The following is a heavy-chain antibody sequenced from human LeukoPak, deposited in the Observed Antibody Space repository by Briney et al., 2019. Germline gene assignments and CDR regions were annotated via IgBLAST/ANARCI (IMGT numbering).Heavy chain of an antibody. CDR3: ASGNSDYDFWSGYYREAFDI. CDR2: IVPIFGTA. CDR1: GYTFSKYF. D-gene: IGHD3-3*01. J-gene: IGHJ3*02. V-gene: IGHV1-69*13. Sequence: GASVKVSCKASGYTFSKYFINWVRQAPGQGLEWMGGIVPIFGTANYAQKFQGRVTITADESTSTAYMELSSLRSEDTAVYYCASGNSDYDFWSGYYREAFDIWGQGTMVTVSS.